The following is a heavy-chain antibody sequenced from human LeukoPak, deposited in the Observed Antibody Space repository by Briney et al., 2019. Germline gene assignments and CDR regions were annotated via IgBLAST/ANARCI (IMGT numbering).Heavy chain of an antibody. CDR1: GYTFTSYD. CDR3: ARVPFYYYGMDV. CDR2: MNPNSGNT. V-gene: IGHV1-8*01. Sequence: ASVKVSCKASGYTFTSYDINWVRQATRQGPEWMGWMNPNSGNTGYAQKFQGRVTMTRNTSISTAYMELSSLRSEDTAVYYCARVPFYYYGMDVWGQGTTVTVSS. J-gene: IGHJ6*02.